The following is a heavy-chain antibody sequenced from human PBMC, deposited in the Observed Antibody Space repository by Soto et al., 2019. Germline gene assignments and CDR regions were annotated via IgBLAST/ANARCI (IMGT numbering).Heavy chain of an antibody. CDR2: ITSNGGNT. J-gene: IGHJ6*02. Sequence: PGGSLRLSCAASGFTFSSYAMHWVRQAPGKGLEYVSAITSNGGNTDYASSVKGRFTITRDNSKNTLYLQMGSLRAEDMAVYYCARRIPFGYGMDVWGQGTTGHRLL. CDR1: GFTFSSYA. CDR3: ARRIPFGYGMDV. V-gene: IGHV3-64*01. D-gene: IGHD2-21*01.